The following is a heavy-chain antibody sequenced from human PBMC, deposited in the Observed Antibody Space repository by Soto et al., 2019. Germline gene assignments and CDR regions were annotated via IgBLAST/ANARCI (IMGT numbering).Heavy chain of an antibody. D-gene: IGHD3-22*01. J-gene: IGHJ4*02. CDR3: ARVLTGDSSGYTPDY. Sequence: ASVKVSCKASGYTFTSYGISWVRQAPGQGLEWMGWISACNGNTNYAQKLQGRVTMTTDTSTSTAYMELRSLRSDDTAVYYCARVLTGDSSGYTPDYWGQGTLVTVSS. CDR2: ISACNGNT. V-gene: IGHV1-18*04. CDR1: GYTFTSYG.